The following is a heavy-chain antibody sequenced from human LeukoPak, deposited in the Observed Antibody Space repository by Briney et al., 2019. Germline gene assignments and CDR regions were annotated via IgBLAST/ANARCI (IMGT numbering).Heavy chain of an antibody. V-gene: IGHV3-23*01. CDR2: IRDSGSST. CDR3: AKYGPQDSGSSHFDY. D-gene: IGHD1-26*01. J-gene: IGHJ4*02. CDR1: GFTCSSYA. Sequence: GGSLRLSCAASGFTCSSYAMSWVRQAPGKGLEWVSAIRDSGSSTHYADSVKGRFTTSRDNSKNTQFLQMNSLRAEDTAIYYCAKYGPQDSGSSHFDYWGQGALVTVSS.